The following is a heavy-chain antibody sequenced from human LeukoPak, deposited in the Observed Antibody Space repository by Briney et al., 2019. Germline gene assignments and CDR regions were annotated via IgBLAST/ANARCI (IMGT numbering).Heavy chain of an antibody. V-gene: IGHV1-46*01. Sequence: ASVKVSCKASGYTFTSYYMHWVRQAPGQGLEWMGIINPSGGSTSYAQKFQGRVTITADESTSTAYMELSSLRSEDTAVYYCARGVTAMVSGGAFDIWGQGTMVTVSS. J-gene: IGHJ3*02. CDR1: GYTFTSYY. D-gene: IGHD5-18*01. CDR3: ARGVTAMVSGGAFDI. CDR2: INPSGGST.